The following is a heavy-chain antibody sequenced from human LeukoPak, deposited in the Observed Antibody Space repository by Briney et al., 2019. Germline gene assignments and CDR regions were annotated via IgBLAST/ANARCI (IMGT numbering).Heavy chain of an antibody. Sequence: SETLSLTCAVSGGSISSSNWWSWVRQPPGKGLEWIGEIYHSGSTNYNPSLKSRVTISVDKSKNQFSLKLSSVTAADTAVYYCARIYVDTAMVRWFDPWGQGTLVTFSS. CDR1: GGSISSSNW. CDR2: IYHSGST. CDR3: ARIYVDTAMVRWFDP. D-gene: IGHD5-18*01. J-gene: IGHJ5*02. V-gene: IGHV4-4*02.